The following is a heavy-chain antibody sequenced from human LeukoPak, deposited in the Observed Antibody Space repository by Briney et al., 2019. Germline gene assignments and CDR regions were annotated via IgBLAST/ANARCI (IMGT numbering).Heavy chain of an antibody. J-gene: IGHJ4*02. V-gene: IGHV3-30*03. D-gene: IGHD3-22*01. CDR1: GFPFSDDW. CDR2: VGVDERTI. CDR3: ARLYDSSGYYNFDY. Sequence: PGGSLRLSCAASGFPFSDDWMSWVRQAPGKGLEWVAVVGVDERTIFYADSLKGRFTVSRDNSKNTVYLQMNSLRDEDTAVYYCARLYDSSGYYNFDYWGQGTLVTVSS.